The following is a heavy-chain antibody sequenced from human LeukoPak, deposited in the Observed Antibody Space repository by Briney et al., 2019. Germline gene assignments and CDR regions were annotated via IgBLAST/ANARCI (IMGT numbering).Heavy chain of an antibody. J-gene: IGHJ4*02. Sequence: GGSLRLSCAASGFTFSSYAMHWVRQAPGKGLEWVAVISYDGSNKYYADSVKGRFTISRDNSKNTLYLQMNSLRAEDTAVYYCAKDRGHSSSWYYFDYWGQGTLVTVSS. V-gene: IGHV3-30-3*01. D-gene: IGHD6-13*01. CDR3: AKDRGHSSSWYYFDY. CDR2: ISYDGSNK. CDR1: GFTFSSYA.